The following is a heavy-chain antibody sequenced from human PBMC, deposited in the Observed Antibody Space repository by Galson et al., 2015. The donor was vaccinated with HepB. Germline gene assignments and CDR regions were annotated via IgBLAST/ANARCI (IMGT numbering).Heavy chain of an antibody. D-gene: IGHD3-10*01. CDR3: ARIPRYGSGSYEWFDP. J-gene: IGHJ5*02. CDR2: IDPSDSYT. Sequence: QSGAEVKKPGESLRISCKGSGYSFTSYWISWVRQMPGKGLEWMGRIDPSDSYTNYSPSFQGHVTISADKSISTAYLQWSSLKASDTAMYYCARIPRYGSGSYEWFDPWGQGTLVTVSS. CDR1: GYSFTSYW. V-gene: IGHV5-10-1*01.